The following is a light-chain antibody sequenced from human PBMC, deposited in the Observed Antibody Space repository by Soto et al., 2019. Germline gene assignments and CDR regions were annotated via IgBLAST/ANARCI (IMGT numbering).Light chain of an antibody. J-gene: IGLJ1*01. V-gene: IGLV2-14*03. CDR1: NTDVGAYDY. CDR3: SSYSTISNLV. Sequence: QSPLTQSASVSGSPGQSITISCSGTNTDVGAYDYVSWYQQHPGKAPKLILYDVINRPSGVSDRFSGSKSGNTASLTISGLQAEDEAEYFCSSYSTISNLVFGTGTKLTVL. CDR2: DVI.